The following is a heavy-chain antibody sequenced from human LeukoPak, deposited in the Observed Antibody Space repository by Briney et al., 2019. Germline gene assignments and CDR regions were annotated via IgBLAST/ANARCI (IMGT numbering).Heavy chain of an antibody. CDR1: GGTFSSYA. CDR2: IIPIFGTA. J-gene: IGHJ4*02. Sequence: ASVKVSCKASGGTFSSYAISWVRQAPGRGLEWMGGIIPIFGTANYAQKFQGRVTITADESTSTAYMELSSLRSEDTAVYYCASADSSGYYSGFFGDYWGQGTLVTVSS. V-gene: IGHV1-69*13. D-gene: IGHD3-22*01. CDR3: ASADSSGYYSGFFGDY.